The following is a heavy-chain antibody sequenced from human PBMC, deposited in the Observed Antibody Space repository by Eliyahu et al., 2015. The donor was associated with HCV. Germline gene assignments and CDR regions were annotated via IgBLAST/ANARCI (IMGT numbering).Heavy chain of an antibody. CDR2: ITPSGDRT. CDR1: GHTXSGNY. CDR3: ARXVGWAPGGP. V-gene: IGHV1-46*01. D-gene: IGHD6-19*01. Sequence: QVQVVQSGXXVRKPGASVKLSCXPSGHTXSGNYVHWVRQAPGQGLEWVGXITPSGDRTTYGQKVQGRVTMTRDTSTSTVYMELHSLRSEDTAVYYCARXVGWAPGGPWGQGTLVTVSS. J-gene: IGHJ5*02.